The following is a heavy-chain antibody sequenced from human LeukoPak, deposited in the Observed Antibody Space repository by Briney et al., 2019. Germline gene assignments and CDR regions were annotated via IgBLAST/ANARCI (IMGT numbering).Heavy chain of an antibody. CDR2: ISTDARTI. Sequence: GGSLRLSCAASGFAFSSNWMHWVRQAPGKGLVWVSHISTDARTITYADFVKGRFTISRDNAKNTLYLQMNSLRAEDTAVYYCATSRFYLESWGQGTLATVSS. J-gene: IGHJ4*02. V-gene: IGHV3-74*01. CDR3: ATSRFYLES. CDR1: GFAFSSNW.